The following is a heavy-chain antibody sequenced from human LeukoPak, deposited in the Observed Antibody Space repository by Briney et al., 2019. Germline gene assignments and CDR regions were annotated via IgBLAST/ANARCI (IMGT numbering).Heavy chain of an antibody. CDR3: AKDRDYGSNFDY. J-gene: IGHJ4*02. V-gene: IGHV3-23*01. D-gene: IGHD3-16*01. CDR1: GFTFISYA. CDR2: ISGSGGST. Sequence: GGSLRLSCAASGFTFISYAMSWVRQAPGKGLEWVSAISGSGGSTYYADSVKCRFTISRDNSKTTLYLQMNSLRAEDTAVYYCAKDRDYGSNFDYWGQGTLVTVSS.